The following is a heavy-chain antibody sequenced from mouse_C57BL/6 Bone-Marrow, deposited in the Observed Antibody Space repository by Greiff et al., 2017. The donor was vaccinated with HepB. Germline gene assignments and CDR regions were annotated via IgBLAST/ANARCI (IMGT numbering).Heavy chain of an antibody. CDR2: ISYDGSN. CDR1: GYSITSGYY. J-gene: IGHJ3*01. V-gene: IGHV3-6*01. D-gene: IGHD1-1*01. Sequence: DVQLQESGPGLVKPSQSLSLTCSVTGYSITSGYYWNWIRQFPGNKLEWMGYISYDGSNNYNPSLKNRISITRDTSKNQFFLKLNSVTTEDTATYYCARVYYYGPFAYWGQGTLVTVSA. CDR3: ARVYYYGPFAY.